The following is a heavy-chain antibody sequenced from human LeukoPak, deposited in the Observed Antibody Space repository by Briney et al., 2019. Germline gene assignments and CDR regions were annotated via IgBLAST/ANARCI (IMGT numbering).Heavy chain of an antibody. CDR1: GGSISSGTNF. CDR3: ARGSGGNSNFDY. Sequence: SQTLSLTCTVSGGSISSGTNFWTWLRQPAGKGLEWIGRISISGGTIYNPSLRGRVTISVDTSKNQFSLSLSSVTAADTAVYYCARGSGGNSNFDYWGQGTLVTVSS. J-gene: IGHJ4*02. V-gene: IGHV4-61*02. D-gene: IGHD1-26*01. CDR2: ISISGGT.